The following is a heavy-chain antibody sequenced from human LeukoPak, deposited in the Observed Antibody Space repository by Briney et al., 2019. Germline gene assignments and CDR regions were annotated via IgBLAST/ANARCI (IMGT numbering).Heavy chain of an antibody. CDR3: ARPSAGDGYPAPDFDY. D-gene: IGHD5-24*01. Sequence: GASVKVSCKASGYTFTSYYMHWVRQAPGQGLEWMGIINPSGGSTSYAQKFQGRVSMTRDTSTSTDYMELSSLRSEDTAVYYCARPSAGDGYPAPDFDYWGQGTLVTVSS. CDR1: GYTFTSYY. V-gene: IGHV1-46*01. J-gene: IGHJ4*02. CDR2: INPSGGST.